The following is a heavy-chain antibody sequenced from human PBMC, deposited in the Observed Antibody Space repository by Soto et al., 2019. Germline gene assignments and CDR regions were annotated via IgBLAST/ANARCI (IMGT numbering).Heavy chain of an antibody. CDR2: ISTYNGNT. D-gene: IGHD2-21*01. CDR1: GDTFNNSG. CDR3: GGSPVPAPYYYLNV. J-gene: IGHJ6*03. V-gene: IGHV1-18*04. Sequence: ASVNVSCKLSGDTFNNSGPTSVRQARGQGLEWLGWISTYNGNTKYAQKVQGRLTMTTDTSTSTANMELTSLRSDDTALDYCGGSPVPAPYYYLNVCGKGSTVTVSS.